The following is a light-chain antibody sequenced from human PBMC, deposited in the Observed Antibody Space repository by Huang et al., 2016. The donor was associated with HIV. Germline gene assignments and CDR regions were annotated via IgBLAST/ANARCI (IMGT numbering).Light chain of an antibody. J-gene: IGKJ1*01. Sequence: DIQMTQSPSTLSASVGDRVTITCRASQSISDYLAWYQQKQGEAPNLLIYKASSLEGGVPPRFSGSGSGTEFTLTISSLQADDVATYYCQQYNNYPWTFGQGTLVEIK. CDR3: QQYNNYPWT. V-gene: IGKV1-5*03. CDR1: QSISDY. CDR2: KAS.